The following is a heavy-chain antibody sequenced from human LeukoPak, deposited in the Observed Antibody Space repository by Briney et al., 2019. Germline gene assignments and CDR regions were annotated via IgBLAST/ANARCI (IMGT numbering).Heavy chain of an antibody. V-gene: IGHV3-13*01. Sequence: PGGSLRLSCAASGFSFSNYDMHWVRQATGKGLEWVSGIAAVDTHTYYSASVKGRFTISRDNAMNSLYLQMNDLRDGDTAVYFCARGASNGFDPWGQGTLVTVSS. CDR3: ARGASNGFDP. CDR1: GFSFSNYD. CDR2: IAAVDTHT. J-gene: IGHJ5*02.